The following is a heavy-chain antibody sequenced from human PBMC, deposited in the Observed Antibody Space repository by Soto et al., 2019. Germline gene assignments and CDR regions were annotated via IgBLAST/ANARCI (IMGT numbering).Heavy chain of an antibody. CDR1: GFTFSSYS. CDR3: ARVTTVVTPGY. D-gene: IGHD4-17*01. J-gene: IGHJ4*02. CDR2: ISNSNSTI. Sequence: EVQLVESGGDLVQPGGSLRLSCEASGFTFSSYSMNWVRQAPGKGLEWVSYISNSNSTIYYADSVKGRFTISRDNAKNSLYLQMNSLRAEDTAVYYCARVTTVVTPGYWGQGTLVTVSS. V-gene: IGHV3-48*01.